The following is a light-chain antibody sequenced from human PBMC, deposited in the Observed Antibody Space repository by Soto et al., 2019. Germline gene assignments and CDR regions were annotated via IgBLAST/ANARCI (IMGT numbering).Light chain of an antibody. Sequence: ILLTPSPATLSLSPGRIVTLSCRASQSISDTIAWYQQKPGQAPSLLMHGASSRVTGIPERFSGSGSGTDFTLTISRLEPEDFAVYFCQQYGSSPRTFGQGTKVDIK. CDR1: QSISDT. CDR3: QQYGSSPRT. V-gene: IGKV3-20*01. CDR2: GAS. J-gene: IGKJ1*01.